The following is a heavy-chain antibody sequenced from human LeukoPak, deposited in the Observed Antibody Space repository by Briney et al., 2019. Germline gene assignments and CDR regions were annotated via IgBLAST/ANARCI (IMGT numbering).Heavy chain of an antibody. Sequence: GGSLRLSCAASGFTFSNAWMSWVRQAPGKGLEWVGRIKSKTDGGTTDYAAPVKGRFTISRDDSKNTLYLQMNSLKTEDTAVYYCTTGLDDYVWGSYRFFDYWGQGTLVTVSS. CDR1: GFTFSNAW. D-gene: IGHD3-16*02. CDR2: IKSKTDGGTT. V-gene: IGHV3-15*01. J-gene: IGHJ4*02. CDR3: TTGLDDYVWGSYRFFDY.